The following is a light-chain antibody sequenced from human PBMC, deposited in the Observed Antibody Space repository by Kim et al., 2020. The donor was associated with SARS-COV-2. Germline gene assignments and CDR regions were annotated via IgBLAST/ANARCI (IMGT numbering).Light chain of an antibody. CDR3: QQYISSTYT. CDR1: QSVSSSY. CDR2: GAS. J-gene: IGKJ4*01. V-gene: IGKV3-20*01. Sequence: EIVLTQSPGTLSLSPGERATLSCRASQSVSSSYLAWYQQKPGQAPRLLIYGASSRATGIPDRFSGSGSGTDFTLTISRLEPEDFAVYYCQQYISSTYTFGGGTKVDIK.